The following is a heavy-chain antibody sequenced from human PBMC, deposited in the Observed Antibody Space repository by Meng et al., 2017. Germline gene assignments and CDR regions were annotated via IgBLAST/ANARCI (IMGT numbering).Heavy chain of an antibody. J-gene: IGHJ4*02. Sequence: SETLSLTCTVSGGSISSSSYYWSWLRQPAGKGLEWIGRIYTSGSTNYNPSLKSRVTMSVDTSKNQFSLKLSSVTAADTAVYYCARDPGGGSRKNGKGGGNYFDYWGQGTLVTVSS. CDR3: ARDPGGGSRKNGKGGGNYFDY. V-gene: IGHV4-61*02. D-gene: IGHD1-1*01. CDR1: GGSISSSSYY. CDR2: IYTSGST.